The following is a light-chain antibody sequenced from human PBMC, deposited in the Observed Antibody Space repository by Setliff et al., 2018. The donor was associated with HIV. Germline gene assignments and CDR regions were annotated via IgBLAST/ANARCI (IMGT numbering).Light chain of an antibody. CDR1: SSDVGGYNF. V-gene: IGLV2-8*01. J-gene: IGLJ1*01. CDR2: EVS. Sequence: QSALTQPPSASGSPGQSVTISCTGTSSDVGGYNFVSWYQQYPGKAPKLMIYEVSKRPSGVPDRFSGSKSGNTASLTVSGLQAEDEADYYCSSYAGSNDPYVFGTGTKFTVL. CDR3: SSYAGSNDPYV.